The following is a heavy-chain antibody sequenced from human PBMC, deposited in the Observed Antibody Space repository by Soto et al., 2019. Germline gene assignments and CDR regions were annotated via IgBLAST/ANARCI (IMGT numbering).Heavy chain of an antibody. CDR3: ATSTNQGLVDF. CDR2: VYGIQTT. D-gene: IGHD2-2*01. CDR1: GDSVSRGPHY. Sequence: SETLSLTCTVSGDSVSRGPHYWSWIRQPPGRRLEWLGYVYGIQTTNTNPSLAGRVTISKDPSKNQFSLRLTSVTAADTAVYYCATSTNQGLVDFWGRGTLVTVSS. V-gene: IGHV4-61*01. J-gene: IGHJ4*02.